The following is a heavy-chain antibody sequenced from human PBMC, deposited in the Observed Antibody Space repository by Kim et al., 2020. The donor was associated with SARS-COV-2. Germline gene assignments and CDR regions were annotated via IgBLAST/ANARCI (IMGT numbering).Heavy chain of an antibody. CDR1: GGSFSGYY. Sequence: SETLSLTCAVYGGSFSGYYWSWIRQLPGKGLEWIGEINHSGSTNYNPSLKSRVTISVDTSKNQFSLKLSSVTAADTAVYYCATVYPGAPPNYWGQATLVT. CDR3: ATVYPGAPPNY. V-gene: IGHV4-34*01. CDR2: INHSGST. J-gene: IGHJ4*02.